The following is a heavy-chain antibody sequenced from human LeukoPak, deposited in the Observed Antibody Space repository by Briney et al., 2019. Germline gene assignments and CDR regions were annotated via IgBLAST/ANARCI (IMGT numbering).Heavy chain of an antibody. V-gene: IGHV3-7*04. D-gene: IGHD6-19*01. J-gene: IGHJ4*02. Sequence: DSVKGRFTISRDNTKNSLYLQMNSLRAEDTAVYYCARGGAVVGNNCFDYWGQGTLVTVSS. CDR3: ARGGAVVGNNCFDY.